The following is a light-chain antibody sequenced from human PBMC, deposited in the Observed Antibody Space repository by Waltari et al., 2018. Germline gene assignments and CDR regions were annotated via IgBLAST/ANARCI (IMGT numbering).Light chain of an antibody. CDR1: TGAVTSGFY. CDR2: STS. Sequence: QTVVTQEPSLTVSPGGTVTLTCASSTGAVTSGFYPNWFQQKPGQAPRALIYSTSNKHPWTPARFSGSPIGGKAALTLSGVQPEDEAEYYCLLYYGGLGVFGGGTKLTVL. CDR3: LLYYGGLGV. V-gene: IGLV7-43*01. J-gene: IGLJ3*02.